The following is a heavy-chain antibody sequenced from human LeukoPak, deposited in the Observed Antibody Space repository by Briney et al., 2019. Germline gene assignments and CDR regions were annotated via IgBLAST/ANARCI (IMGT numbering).Heavy chain of an antibody. CDR1: GYTFTSYD. J-gene: IGHJ6*02. CDR3: ARYDSSAHSLDYGMDV. Sequence: ASVRVSCKASGYTFTSYDINWVRQATGQGLEWMGWMNPNSGNTGYAQKFQGRVTMTRHTSISTAYMELSSLRSEDTAVYYCARYDSSAHSLDYGMDVWGQGTTVTVSS. D-gene: IGHD6-19*01. V-gene: IGHV1-8*01. CDR2: MNPNSGNT.